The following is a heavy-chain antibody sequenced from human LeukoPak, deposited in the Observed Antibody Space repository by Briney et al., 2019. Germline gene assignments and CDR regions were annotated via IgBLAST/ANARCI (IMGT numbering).Heavy chain of an antibody. CDR2: ISAYNGNT. CDR1: GGTLRNNA. J-gene: IGHJ5*02. V-gene: IGHV1-18*01. CDR3: ARADYYGSGSYFNWFDP. D-gene: IGHD3-10*01. Sequence: ASVKVSCKASGGTLRNNAVSWVRQAPGQGLEWMGWISAYNGNTNYAQKLQGRVTMTTDTSTSTAYMELRSLRSDDTAVYYCARADYYGSGSYFNWFDPWGQGTLVTVSS.